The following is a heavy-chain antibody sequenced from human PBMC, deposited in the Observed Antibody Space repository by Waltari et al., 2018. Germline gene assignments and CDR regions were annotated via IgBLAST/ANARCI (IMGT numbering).Heavy chain of an antibody. V-gene: IGHV3-7*01. D-gene: IGHD1-26*01. CDR3: ARAYSGSYET. CDR2: IQRDGNGK. Sequence: EVQLVESGGDLVQPGGSLRLSCAASGFTFSGYWIAWGRQAPGEGLEWVANIQRDGNGKYYADSVKGRFTISRDNAKNSLYLQMNSLRAEDTAVHYCARAYSGSYETWGQGTLVTVSS. CDR1: GFTFSGYW. J-gene: IGHJ3*01.